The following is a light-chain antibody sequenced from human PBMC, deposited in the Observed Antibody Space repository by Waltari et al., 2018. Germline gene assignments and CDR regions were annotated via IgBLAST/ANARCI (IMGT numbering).Light chain of an antibody. CDR3: QVWDSDSDHVV. CDR2: YDT. Sequence: SYVLTQSPSMSVAPGKTARIACEGDNIGSKPVHVYQQRPGQAPLLVIYYDTERPPTIPERFSGSNSGNTATLTISRVEAGDEADYYCQVWDSDSDHVVFGGGTKMTVL. V-gene: IGLV3-21*04. J-gene: IGLJ2*01. CDR1: NIGSKP.